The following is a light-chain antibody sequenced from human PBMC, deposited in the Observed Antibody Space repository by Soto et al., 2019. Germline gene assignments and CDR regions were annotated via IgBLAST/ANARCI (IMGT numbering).Light chain of an antibody. CDR3: QQYESLAS. V-gene: IGKV1-33*01. CDR2: DAS. Sequence: DIQMTQSPSSLSASVGDRVTITCRASQDIDRHLNWYQHKPGKAPKLLIYDASRLETGVPLRFSGDGYGTDFTLIIHSLQPEDTATYYCQQYESLASFGPGTKVDL. J-gene: IGKJ3*01. CDR1: QDIDRH.